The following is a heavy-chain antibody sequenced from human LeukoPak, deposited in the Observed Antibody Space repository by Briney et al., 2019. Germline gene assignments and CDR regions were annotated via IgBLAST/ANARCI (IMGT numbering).Heavy chain of an antibody. V-gene: IGHV3-53*01. J-gene: IGHJ4*02. CDR1: GFTVSSKY. CDR3: ARDKSGYDSLDY. CDR2: IYSDDST. D-gene: IGHD5-12*01. Sequence: GGSLRLSCAASGFTVSSKYMSWVRQAPGKGLEWVSMIYSDDSTSYADSVKGRFTISRDNSKNTLYLQMNSLRAEDTAVYYCARDKSGYDSLDYWGQGTLVTVSS.